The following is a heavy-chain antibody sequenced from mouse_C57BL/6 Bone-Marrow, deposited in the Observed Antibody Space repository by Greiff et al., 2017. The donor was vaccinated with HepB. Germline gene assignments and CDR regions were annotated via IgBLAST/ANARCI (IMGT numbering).Heavy chain of an antibody. Sequence: VQRVESGAELVRPGTSVKVSCKASGYAFTNYLIEWVKQRPGQGLEWIGVINPGSGGTNYNEKFKGKATLTADKSSSTAYMQLSSLTSEDSAVYFCARGGANWDWYFDVWGTGTTVTVSS. CDR1: GYAFTNYL. CDR3: ARGGANWDWYFDV. D-gene: IGHD4-1*01. V-gene: IGHV1-54*01. J-gene: IGHJ1*03. CDR2: INPGSGGT.